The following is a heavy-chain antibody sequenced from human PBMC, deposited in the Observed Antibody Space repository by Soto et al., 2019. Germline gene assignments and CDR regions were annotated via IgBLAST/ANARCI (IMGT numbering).Heavy chain of an antibody. CDR1: GYTFTSYD. V-gene: IGHV1-8*01. J-gene: IGHJ6*02. CDR3: ARWSTGTTYDYYYGMDV. D-gene: IGHD1-7*01. CDR2: MNPNSGNT. Sequence: ASVKVSCKASGYTFTSYDINWVRQATGQGLEWMGWMNPNSGNTGYAQKFQGRVTMTRNTSISTAYMELSSLRSEDTAVYYCARWSTGTTYDYYYGMDVWGQGTTVTVSS.